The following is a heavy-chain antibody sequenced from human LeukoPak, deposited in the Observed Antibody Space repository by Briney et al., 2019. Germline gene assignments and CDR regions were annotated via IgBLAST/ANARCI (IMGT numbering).Heavy chain of an antibody. D-gene: IGHD3-10*01. Sequence: ASVKVSCKASGGTFSSYAISWVRQAPGQGLEWMGGIIPIFGTANYAQKFQGRVTITADESTSTAYMELSSLRSEDTAVYYCARDTTMVRGPKPRSNAFDIWGQGTMVTVSS. CDR1: GGTFSSYA. V-gene: IGHV1-69*13. CDR3: ARDTTMVRGPKPRSNAFDI. J-gene: IGHJ3*02. CDR2: IIPIFGTA.